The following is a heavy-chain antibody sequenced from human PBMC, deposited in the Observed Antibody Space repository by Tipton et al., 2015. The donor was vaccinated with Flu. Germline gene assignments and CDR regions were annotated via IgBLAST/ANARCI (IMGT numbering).Heavy chain of an antibody. J-gene: IGHJ4*02. CDR2: ISPNGNT. CDR1: GGSISSYY. Sequence: TLSLTCTVSGGSISSYYWCWIRQPAGKGLEWIGRISPNGNTNYNPSFKSRVTMSVDTSKSQFPLNVTSVTAADTAVYYCARAATSGQRGLDYWGQGTLVTVSS. V-gene: IGHV4-4*07. CDR3: ARAATSGQRGLDY. D-gene: IGHD1-1*01.